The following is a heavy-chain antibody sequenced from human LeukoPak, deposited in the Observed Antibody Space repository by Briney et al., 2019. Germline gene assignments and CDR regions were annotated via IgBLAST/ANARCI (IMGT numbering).Heavy chain of an antibody. CDR2: INSDGSST. J-gene: IGHJ3*02. Sequence: GGSLRLSCPPSGFTFSSYWMHWVRQAPGKGLVWVSRINSDGSSTSYADSVKGRFTISRDNAKNTLYLQMNSLRAEDTAVYYCAREPGPFVVVPAAMSAFDIWGQGTMVTVSS. CDR3: AREPGPFVVVPAAMSAFDI. D-gene: IGHD2-2*01. CDR1: GFTFSSYW. V-gene: IGHV3-74*01.